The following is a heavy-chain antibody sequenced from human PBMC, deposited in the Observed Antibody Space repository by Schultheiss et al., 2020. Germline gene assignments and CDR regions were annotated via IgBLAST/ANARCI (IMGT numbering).Heavy chain of an antibody. CDR2: IYYSGST. D-gene: IGHD2-15*01. CDR3: ARAVPEFGQYCSGGSCYTGWYFDL. Sequence: SETLSLTCAVSGGSISSGGYYWSWIRQHPGKGLEWIGYIYYSGSTYYNPSLKSRVTISVDTSKNQFSLKLSSVTAADTAVYYCARAVPEFGQYCSGGSCYTGWYFDLWGRGTLVTVSS. CDR1: GGSISSGGYY. V-gene: IGHV4-31*11. J-gene: IGHJ2*01.